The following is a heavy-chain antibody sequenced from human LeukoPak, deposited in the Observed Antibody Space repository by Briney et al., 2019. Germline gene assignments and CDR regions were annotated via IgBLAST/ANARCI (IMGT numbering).Heavy chain of an antibody. CDR2: FYYSGST. CDR3: ARHERGKNAFNL. CDR1: GGSISSSSHY. J-gene: IGHJ3*01. V-gene: IGHV4-39*01. Sequence: PSETLSLTCTVSGGSISSSSHYWGWIRQPPGKGLEWIGSFYYSGSTYYNPSLKSRVTISVDTSKNQFSLKMSSVTAVDTAVYYCARHERGKNAFNLWGQGTMVTVSS.